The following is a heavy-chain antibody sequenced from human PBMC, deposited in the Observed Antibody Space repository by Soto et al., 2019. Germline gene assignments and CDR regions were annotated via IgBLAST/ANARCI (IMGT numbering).Heavy chain of an antibody. D-gene: IGHD1-20*01. V-gene: IGHV1-69*12. CDR1: GGTFSSYA. CDR3: ARSITGTVSCYSGMDV. Sequence: QVQLVQSGAEVKKPGSSVKVSCKASGGTFSSYAISWVRQAPGQGLEWMGGIIPIFGTANYAQKFQGRVTITADESTSTGYLGLSSLRSEDTAVYYCARSITGTVSCYSGMDVWGQGTTVTFSS. CDR2: IIPIFGTA. J-gene: IGHJ6*02.